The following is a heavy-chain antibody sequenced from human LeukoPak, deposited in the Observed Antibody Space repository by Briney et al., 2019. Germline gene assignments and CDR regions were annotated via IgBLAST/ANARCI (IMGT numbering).Heavy chain of an antibody. CDR2: IYYSGST. CDR1: GGSISSYY. CDR3: ARVKVDSMVRYYFDY. J-gene: IGHJ4*02. D-gene: IGHD3-10*01. Sequence: SETLSLTCTVSGGSISSYYWSWIRQPPGKGLEWIGYIYYSGSTNYNPSLKSRVTISVDTSKNQFSLKLSSVTAADTAVYYCARVKVDSMVRYYFDYWGQGTLVTVFS. V-gene: IGHV4-59*01.